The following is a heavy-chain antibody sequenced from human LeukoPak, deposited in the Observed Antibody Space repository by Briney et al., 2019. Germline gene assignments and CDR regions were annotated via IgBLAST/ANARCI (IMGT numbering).Heavy chain of an antibody. CDR2: IQYNGSNK. CDR1: GFTFSSYG. D-gene: IGHD2-21*02. Sequence: GGSLRLSWAASGFTFSSYGMHWVRQAPGKGLGGVAFIQYNGSNKYYADSVKGRFTISRDNAKNSLYLQMNSLRAEDTAVYYCARGVTAPHGYWGQGTLVTVSS. J-gene: IGHJ4*02. CDR3: ARGVTAPHGY. V-gene: IGHV3-30*02.